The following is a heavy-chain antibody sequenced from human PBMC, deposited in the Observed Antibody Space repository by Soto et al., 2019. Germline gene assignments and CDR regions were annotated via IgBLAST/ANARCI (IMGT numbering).Heavy chain of an antibody. CDR2: ISYDGSNK. CDR3: AGEPRVHPYYYYGMDV. V-gene: IGHV3-30-3*01. J-gene: IGHJ6*02. Sequence: QVQLVESGGGVVQPGRSLRLSCAASGFTFSSYAMHWVRKAPGKGLEWVAVISYDGSNKYYADSVKGRFTISRDNSKNTLYLQMNSLRAEDTAVYYCAGEPRVHPYYYYGMDVWGQGTTVTVSS. CDR1: GFTFSSYA.